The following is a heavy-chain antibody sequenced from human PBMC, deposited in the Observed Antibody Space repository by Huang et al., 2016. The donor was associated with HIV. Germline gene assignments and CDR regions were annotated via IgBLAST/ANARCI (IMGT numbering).Heavy chain of an antibody. V-gene: IGHV3-7*01. CDR3: TRGPLGWLVHRYFYH. Sequence: EVQLVESGGGLVQPGGSLRVSCAASGFSISTYWMSWVGQTTWKGLEWVARIKQDGSEKDYVDAVKGRFIISRDNAKNSLYLQMNSLRAEDTAVYYCTRGPLGWLVHRYFYHWGQGTLVTVSS. CDR1: GFSISTYW. D-gene: IGHD6-19*01. CDR2: IKQDGSEK. J-gene: IGHJ1*01.